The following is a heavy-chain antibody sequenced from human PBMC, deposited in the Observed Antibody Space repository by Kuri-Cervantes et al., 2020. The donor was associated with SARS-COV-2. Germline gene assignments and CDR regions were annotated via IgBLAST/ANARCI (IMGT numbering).Heavy chain of an antibody. D-gene: IGHD3-3*01. CDR2: IYYSGST. CDR3: ARVHHDFWSGYYSAGGFDP. Sequence: TCIFSDGTISSYSWSWIRQPPGKGLEWIGYIYYSGSTNYNPSLKSRVTISVDTSKNQFSLKLSSVTAADTAVYYCARVHHDFWSGYYSAGGFDPWGQGTLVTVSS. V-gene: IGHV4-59*01. CDR1: DGTISSYS. J-gene: IGHJ5*02.